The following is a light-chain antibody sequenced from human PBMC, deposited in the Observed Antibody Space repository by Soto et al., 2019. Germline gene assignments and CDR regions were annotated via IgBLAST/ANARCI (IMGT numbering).Light chain of an antibody. V-gene: IGKV3-20*01. Sequence: EFVLTQSPGKLSLSPGERATLSCRASQSISSSFLAWYQQKPRQAPRLLIYGASSRGTGIPDRFSGSGSGTDFTLTISRLEPEDFAVYYCQQYGSSPPLTFGGGTKVEIK. J-gene: IGKJ4*01. CDR1: QSISSSF. CDR2: GAS. CDR3: QQYGSSPPLT.